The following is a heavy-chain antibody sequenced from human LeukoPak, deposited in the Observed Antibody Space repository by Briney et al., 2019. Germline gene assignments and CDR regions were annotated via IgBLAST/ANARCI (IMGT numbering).Heavy chain of an antibody. J-gene: IGHJ4*02. CDR1: GGTFSSYA. CDR3: VRDLVVVPAAMGY. V-gene: IGHV1-69*13. D-gene: IGHD2-2*01. CDR2: IIPIFGTA. Sequence: GASVKVSCKASGGTFSSYAISWVRQAPGQGLEWMGGIIPIFGTANYAQKFQGRVTITADESTSTAYMELSSLRSEDTAVYYCVRDLVVVPAAMGYWGQGTLVTVSS.